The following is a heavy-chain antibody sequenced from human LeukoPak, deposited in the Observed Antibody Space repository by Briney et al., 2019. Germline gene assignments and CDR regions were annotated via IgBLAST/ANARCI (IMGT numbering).Heavy chain of an antibody. V-gene: IGHV3-21*01. CDR1: GFTFSSYS. D-gene: IGHD2-2*01. CDR3: ARDIVVVPAARAYYYYMDV. CDR2: ISSSSSYI. J-gene: IGHJ6*03. Sequence: PGGSLRLSCAASGFTFSSYSMNWVRQAPGKGLEWVSSISSSSSYIYYADSVKGRFTISRDNAKNSLYLQMNSLRAEDTAVYYCARDIVVVPAARAYYYYMDVWGKGTTVTVSS.